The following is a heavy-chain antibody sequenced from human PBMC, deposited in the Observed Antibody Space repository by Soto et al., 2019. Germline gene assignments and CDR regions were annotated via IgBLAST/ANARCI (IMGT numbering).Heavy chain of an antibody. CDR2: IYYTGST. V-gene: IGHV4-39*01. Sequence: LSLTCTVSGVSISRSSYYWAWIRQPPGKGLEWLGSIYYTGSTYYNPSLKSRVTISVDTSKNQFSLVLSSVTAADTAVYYCARDFSRSSFDFWGQGALVTVSS. CDR3: ARDFSRSSFDF. D-gene: IGHD3-3*02. J-gene: IGHJ4*02. CDR1: GVSISRSSYY.